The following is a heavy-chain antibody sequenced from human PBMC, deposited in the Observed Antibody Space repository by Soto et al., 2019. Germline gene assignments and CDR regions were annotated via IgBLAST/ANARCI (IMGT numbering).Heavy chain of an antibody. Sequence: EVQLLESGGGLVQPGGSLRLSCAASGFTFSSYAMKWVRQAPGKGLEWVSLISDSGTPTYYADSVKGRFTISRDNSGNTLFLQMYSLRAEDTAVYYCARYIPGVRYYGMDVWGQGTTVTVSS. D-gene: IGHD2-2*01. CDR1: GFTFSSYA. V-gene: IGHV3-23*01. J-gene: IGHJ6*02. CDR2: ISDSGTPT. CDR3: ARYIPGVRYYGMDV.